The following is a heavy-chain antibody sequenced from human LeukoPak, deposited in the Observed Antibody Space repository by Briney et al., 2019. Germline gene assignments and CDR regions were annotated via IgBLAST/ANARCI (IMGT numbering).Heavy chain of an antibody. V-gene: IGHV3-23*01. CDR1: GFTFDDYA. J-gene: IGHJ4*02. D-gene: IGHD2-8*02. CDR3: ATYRQVLLPFES. Sequence: GGSLRLSCAASGFTFDDYAMIWVRQPPGKGLEWVSSIFPSGGEIHYADSVRGRFTISRDNSKSTLSLQMNSLRAEDTAIYYCATYRQVLLPFESWGQGTLVTVSS. CDR2: IFPSGGEI.